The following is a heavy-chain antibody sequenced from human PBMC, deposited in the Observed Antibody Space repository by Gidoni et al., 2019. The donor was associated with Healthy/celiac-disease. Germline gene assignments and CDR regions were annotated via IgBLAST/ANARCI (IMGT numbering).Heavy chain of an antibody. J-gene: IGHJ4*02. CDR2: IIPIFGTA. CDR3: ARFSGAPPDY. CDR1: GGTFSSYA. Sequence: VQLVQSGAEVKKPWSSVKVYCKASGGTFSSYAISWVRQAPGQGLEGMGGIIPIFGTANYAQKCQGRVTITADESTSTAYMELSSLRAEDTAVYYCARFSGAPPDYWGQGTLVTVSS. V-gene: IGHV1-69*01. D-gene: IGHD3-10*01.